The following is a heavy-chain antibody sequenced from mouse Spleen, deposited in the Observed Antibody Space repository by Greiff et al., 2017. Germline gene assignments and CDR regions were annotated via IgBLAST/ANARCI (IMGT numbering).Heavy chain of an antibody. Sequence: VQLQQPGAELVMPGASVKLSCKASGYTFTSYWMHWVKQRPGQGLEWIGEIDPSDSYTNYNQKFKGKATLTVDKSSSTAYMQLSSLTSEDSAVYYCARWSSGYVGFAYWGQGTLVTVSA. D-gene: IGHD3-1*01. CDR1: GYTFTSYW. CDR3: ARWSSGYVGFAY. J-gene: IGHJ3*01. V-gene: IGHV1-69*01. CDR2: IDPSDSYT.